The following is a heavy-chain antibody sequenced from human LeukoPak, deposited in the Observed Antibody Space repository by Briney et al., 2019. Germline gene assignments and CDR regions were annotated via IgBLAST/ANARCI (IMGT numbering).Heavy chain of an antibody. CDR1: GGSISSYY. D-gene: IGHD3-22*01. Sequence: SETLSLTCTVSGGSISSYYWSWIRQPAGKGLEWIGRIYTSGSTNYNPSLKSRVTMSVDTSKNQFSLKLSSVTAADTAVYYCARDPPYYDSSGYYSNYYYYGMDVWGQGTTVTVSS. V-gene: IGHV4-4*07. CDR3: ARDPPYYDSSGYYSNYYYYGMDV. J-gene: IGHJ6*02. CDR2: IYTSGST.